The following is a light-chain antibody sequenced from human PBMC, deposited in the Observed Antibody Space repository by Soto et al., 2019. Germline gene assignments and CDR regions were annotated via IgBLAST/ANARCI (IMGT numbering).Light chain of an antibody. Sequence: DIHMTQSPSTLCASVGDRVTITCRASQSISIWLAWYQQKPGKAPNLLIYKTSSLETGVPSRFSGSGSGTEFTLTISSLQPDDFATYYCQHWNDYSWTFGQGTKVEVK. J-gene: IGKJ1*01. V-gene: IGKV1-5*03. CDR3: QHWNDYSWT. CDR1: QSISIW. CDR2: KTS.